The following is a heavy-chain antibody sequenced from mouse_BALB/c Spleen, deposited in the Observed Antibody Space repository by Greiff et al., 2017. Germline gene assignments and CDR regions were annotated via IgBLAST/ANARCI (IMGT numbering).Heavy chain of an antibody. D-gene: IGHD2-4*01. CDR2: IYPGSGST. Sequence: QVQLQQPGAELVKPGTSVKLSCKASGYNFTSYWINWVKLRPGQGLEWIGDIYPGSGSTNYNEKFKSKATLTVDTSSSTAYMQLSSLASEDSALYYCALYDYDSWFAYWGQGTLVTVSA. CDR3: ALYDYDSWFAY. CDR1: GYNFTSYW. V-gene: IGHV1-55*01. J-gene: IGHJ3*01.